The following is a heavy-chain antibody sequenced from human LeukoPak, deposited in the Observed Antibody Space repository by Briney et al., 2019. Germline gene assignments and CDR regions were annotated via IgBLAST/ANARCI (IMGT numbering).Heavy chain of an antibody. CDR1: GGSFSGYY. V-gene: IGHV4-34*01. J-gene: IGHJ6*03. Sequence: SETLSLTSAVYGGSFSGYYWSWIRQPPGKGLEWSVEINHSGSTNSNPSLTRGVTISEETSNNQYSLKLRSVPAADTAVYYCARVRHSAFTPVVRPKGYYYMDVWGKGTTVTVSS. CDR3: ARVRHSAFTPVVRPKGYYYMDV. CDR2: INHSGST. D-gene: IGHD3-10*01.